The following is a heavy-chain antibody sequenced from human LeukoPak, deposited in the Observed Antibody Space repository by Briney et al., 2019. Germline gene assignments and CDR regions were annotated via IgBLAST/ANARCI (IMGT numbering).Heavy chain of an antibody. J-gene: IGHJ1*01. CDR1: GGSISSGDYY. CDR2: IYYSGST. V-gene: IGHV4-30-4*01. CDR3: ARGPPRGVTPFQH. D-gene: IGHD4-23*01. Sequence: SETLSLTCTVSGGSISSGDYYWSWIRQPPGKGLEWIGYIYYSGSTYYNPSLKSRVTISVDTSKNQFSLKLSSVTAADTAVYYCARGPPRGVTPFQHWGQGTLVTVSS.